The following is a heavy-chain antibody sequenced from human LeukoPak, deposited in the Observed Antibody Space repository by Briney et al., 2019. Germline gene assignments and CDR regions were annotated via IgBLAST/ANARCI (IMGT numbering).Heavy chain of an antibody. CDR2: ISYDGSNK. CDR1: GFTFSSYA. V-gene: IGHV3-30-3*01. D-gene: IGHD6-19*01. Sequence: PGGSLRLSCAASGFTFSSYAMHWVRQAPGKGLEWVAVISYDGSNKYYADSVKGRFTISRDNSKNTLYLQMNSLRAEDTAVYYCAREGSGWPGDAFDIWGQGTMVTVSS. CDR3: AREGSGWPGDAFDI. J-gene: IGHJ3*02.